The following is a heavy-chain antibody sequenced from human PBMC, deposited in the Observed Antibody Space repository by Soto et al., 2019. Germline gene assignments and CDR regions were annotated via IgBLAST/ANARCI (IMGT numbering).Heavy chain of an antibody. CDR1: GGSISTSRSY. J-gene: IGHJ5*02. CDR3: ARGPEETFGVVTKGNWFDP. D-gene: IGHD3-3*01. CDR2: INHSGST. V-gene: IGHV4-39*07. Sequence: PSETLSLTCNVSGGSISTSRSYWAWIRQPPGKGLEWIGEINHSGSTNYNPSLKSRVTISVDTSKNQFSLKLSSVTAADTAVYYCARGPEETFGVVTKGNWFDPWGQGTLVTVSS.